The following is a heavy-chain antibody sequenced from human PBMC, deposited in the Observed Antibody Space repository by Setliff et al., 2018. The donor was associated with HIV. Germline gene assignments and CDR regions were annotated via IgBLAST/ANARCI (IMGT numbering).Heavy chain of an antibody. Sequence: ASVKVSCKSSGYTFTNYDINWVRQAAGQGLEWMGWMNPNSGNTGYAQKFQGRVTMTRSTSITTAYMELSSLRSEDTAVYYCARAIPDYGDYYYYMDVWGKGTTVTVSS. CDR1: GYTFTNYD. J-gene: IGHJ6*03. D-gene: IGHD4-17*01. CDR3: ARAIPDYGDYYYYMDV. CDR2: MNPNSGNT. V-gene: IGHV1-8*02.